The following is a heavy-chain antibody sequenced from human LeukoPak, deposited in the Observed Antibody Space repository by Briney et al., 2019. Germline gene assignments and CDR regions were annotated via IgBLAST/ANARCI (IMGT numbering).Heavy chain of an antibody. CDR2: ISAYNGNT. J-gene: IGHJ5*02. CDR1: GYTFTSYG. V-gene: IGHV1-18*01. D-gene: IGHD3-3*01. CDR3: ARAPLYYDFWSGSTNWFDP. Sequence: GASVKVSCKASGYTFTSYGISWVRQAPGQGLEWMGWISAYNGNTNYAQKLQGRVTMTTDTSTSTAYMELRSLRSDDTAVYYCARAPLYYDFWSGSTNWFDPWGRGTLVTVSS.